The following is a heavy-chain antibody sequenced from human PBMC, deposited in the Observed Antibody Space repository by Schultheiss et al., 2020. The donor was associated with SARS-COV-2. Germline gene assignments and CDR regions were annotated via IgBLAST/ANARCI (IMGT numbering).Heavy chain of an antibody. CDR1: GFTFSSYA. V-gene: IGHV3-9*01. CDR3: AKDIGIAAAGDYYYYYGMDV. Sequence: GGSLRLSCAASGFTFSSYAMHWVRQAPGKGLEWVSGISWNSGSIGYADSVKGRFTISRDNAKNSLYLQMNSLRAEDTALYYCAKDIGIAAAGDYYYYYGMDVWGQGTTVTVSS. J-gene: IGHJ6*02. CDR2: ISWNSGSI. D-gene: IGHD6-13*01.